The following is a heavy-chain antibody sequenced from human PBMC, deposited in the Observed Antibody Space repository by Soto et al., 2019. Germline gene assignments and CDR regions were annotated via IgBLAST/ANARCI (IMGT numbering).Heavy chain of an antibody. CDR3: ARDRELRSPSNWFDP. J-gene: IGHJ5*02. CDR1: GFTFSSYS. D-gene: IGHD1-7*01. Sequence: GGSLRLSCAASGFTFSSYSMNWVRQAPGKELEWVSSISSSSSYIYYADSVKGRFTISRDNAKNSLYLQMNSLRAEDTAVYYCARDRELRSPSNWFDPWGQGTLVTVSS. CDR2: ISSSSSYI. V-gene: IGHV3-21*01.